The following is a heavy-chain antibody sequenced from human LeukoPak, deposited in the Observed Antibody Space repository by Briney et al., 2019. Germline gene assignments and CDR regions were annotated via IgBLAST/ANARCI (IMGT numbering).Heavy chain of an antibody. Sequence: GGSLRLSCAASGFTFSSYAMHWVRQAPDKGLEWVAVISYDGSNKYYADSVKGRFTISRDNSKNTLYLQMNSLRAEDTAVYYCARGRGYCSSTSCHDHFDYWGQGTLVTVSS. CDR2: ISYDGSNK. CDR1: GFTFSSYA. V-gene: IGHV3-30-3*01. D-gene: IGHD2-2*01. J-gene: IGHJ4*02. CDR3: ARGRGYCSSTSCHDHFDY.